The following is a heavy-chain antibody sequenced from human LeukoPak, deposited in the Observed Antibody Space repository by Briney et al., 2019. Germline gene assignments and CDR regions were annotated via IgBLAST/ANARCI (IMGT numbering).Heavy chain of an antibody. CDR1: GASISSYY. J-gene: IGHJ5*02. V-gene: IGHV4-59*01. CDR2: IYYSGST. CDR3: ARQRITMSRSNWFDP. Sequence: SETLSLTCTVSGASISSYYWSWIRQPPGKGLEWIGYIYYSGSTNYNPSLKSRVTISVDTSKNQFSLKLSSVTAADTAVYYCARQRITMSRSNWFDPWGQGTLVTVSS. D-gene: IGHD3-10*02.